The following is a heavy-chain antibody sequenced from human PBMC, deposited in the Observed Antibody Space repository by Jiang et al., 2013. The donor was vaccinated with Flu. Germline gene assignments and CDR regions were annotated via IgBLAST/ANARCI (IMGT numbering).Heavy chain of an antibody. CDR3: ARQYYYDSSGYKDAFDI. CDR1: GYSISSGYY. D-gene: IGHD3-22*01. J-gene: IGHJ3*02. V-gene: IGHV4-38-2*01. Sequence: ETLSLTCAVSGYSISSGYYWGWIRQPPGKGLEWIGSIYHSGSTYYNPSLKSRVTISVDTSKNQFSLKLSSVTAADTAVYYCARQYYYDSSGYKDAFDIWGQGTMVTVSS. CDR2: IYHSGST.